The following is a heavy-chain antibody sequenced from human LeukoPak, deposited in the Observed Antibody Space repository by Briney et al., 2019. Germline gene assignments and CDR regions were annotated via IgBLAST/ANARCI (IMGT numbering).Heavy chain of an antibody. V-gene: IGHV1-8*02. CDR1: GYTFTSYG. Sequence: ASVKVSCKASGYTFTSYGISWVRQAPGQGLEWMGWMDPNRGNTGYAQQFQGRVTMTRITSISAAYMELSSLRYEDTAVYYCATSGYYDSSDYRDYWGQGTLVTVSS. CDR2: MDPNRGNT. CDR3: ATSGYYDSSDYRDY. D-gene: IGHD3-22*01. J-gene: IGHJ4*02.